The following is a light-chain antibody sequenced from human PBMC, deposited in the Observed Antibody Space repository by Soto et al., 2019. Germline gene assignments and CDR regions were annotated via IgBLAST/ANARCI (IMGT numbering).Light chain of an antibody. J-gene: IGKJ2*01. CDR2: GTS. Sequence: EIVLTQSPGTLSLSPGDRATLSCRASQSFGSRYLAWYQQKPGQAPRLLISGTSSRATGIPDRFSGSGSGTDFTLTISRLEPEDFAVYSCQQYGLSPRTFGQGTKLQIK. CDR3: QQYGLSPRT. V-gene: IGKV3-20*01. CDR1: QSFGSRY.